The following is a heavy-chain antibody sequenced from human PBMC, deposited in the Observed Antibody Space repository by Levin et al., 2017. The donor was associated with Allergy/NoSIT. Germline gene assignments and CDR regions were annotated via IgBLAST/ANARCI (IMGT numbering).Heavy chain of an antibody. J-gene: IGHJ6*03. V-gene: IGHV1-8*01. Sequence: ASVKVSCKASGYTFTSYDINWVRQATGQGLEWMGWMNPNSGNTGYAQKFQGRVTMTRNTSISTAYMELSSLRSEDTAVYYCARLVSYYYYMDVWGKGTTVTVSS. CDR1: GYTFTSYD. CDR2: MNPNSGNT. D-gene: IGHD6-6*01. CDR3: ARLVSYYYYMDV.